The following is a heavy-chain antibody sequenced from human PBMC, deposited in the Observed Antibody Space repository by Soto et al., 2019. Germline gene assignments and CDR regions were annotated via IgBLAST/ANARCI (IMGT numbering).Heavy chain of an antibody. CDR1: GFTFSSYA. CDR3: AIPHYGSGSYYFDY. J-gene: IGHJ4*02. V-gene: IGHV3-23*01. CDR2: ISGSGGST. D-gene: IGHD3-10*01. Sequence: PGGSLRLSCAASGFTFSSYAMSWVRQAPGKGLEWVSAISGSGGSTYYADSVKGRFTISRDNSKNTLYLQMNSLRAEDTAVYYCAIPHYGSGSYYFDYWGQGTLVTVSS.